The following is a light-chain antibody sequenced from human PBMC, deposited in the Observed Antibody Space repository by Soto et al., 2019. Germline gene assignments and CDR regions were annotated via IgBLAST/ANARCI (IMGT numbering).Light chain of an antibody. J-gene: IGKJ5*01. V-gene: IGKV1-5*03. CDR3: QQYNSYPIT. CDR2: KAS. Sequence: DIQMTQSPSTLSAFVGDRVTITCRASQSIRSWLAWYQQKPGKAPKLLIYKASSLESGVPSRFSGSGSGTEFTLTISSLQPDDFATYYCQQYNSYPITFGQGTRLEIK. CDR1: QSIRSW.